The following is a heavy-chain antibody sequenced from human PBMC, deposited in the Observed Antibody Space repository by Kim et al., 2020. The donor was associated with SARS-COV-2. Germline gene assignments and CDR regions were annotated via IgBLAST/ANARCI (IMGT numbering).Heavy chain of an antibody. V-gene: IGHV1-3*01. J-gene: IGHJ6*02. D-gene: IGHD2-2*01. Sequence: ASVKVSCKASGYTFTSYAMHWVRQAPGQRLEWMGRINAGNGNTKYSQKFQGRVTITRDTSASTAYMELSSLRSEDTAVYYCARDQGIYCSSTSCRYGMDVWGQGTTVTVSS. CDR3: ARDQGIYCSSTSCRYGMDV. CDR2: INAGNGNT. CDR1: GYTFTSYA.